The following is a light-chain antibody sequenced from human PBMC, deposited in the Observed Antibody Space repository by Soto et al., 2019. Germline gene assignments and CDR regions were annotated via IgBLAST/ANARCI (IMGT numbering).Light chain of an antibody. CDR2: GAF. Sequence: AIQLTQSPSSLSASVGDRVTITCRASQDINNALAWYQRKPGKAPKVLIYGAFTLESGVPSRFSGSSSGTDFTLTISSLQPEDFASYYCQQHMSYPRTFGQGTNLEIK. CDR1: QDINNA. CDR3: QQHMSYPRT. J-gene: IGKJ2*01. V-gene: IGKV1-13*02.